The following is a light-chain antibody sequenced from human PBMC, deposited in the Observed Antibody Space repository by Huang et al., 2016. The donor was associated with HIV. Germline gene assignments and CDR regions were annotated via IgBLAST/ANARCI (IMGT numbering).Light chain of an antibody. J-gene: IGKJ3*01. CDR3: LQDYNYTFT. CDR1: PGIRND. CDR2: AAS. V-gene: IGKV1-6*01. Sequence: AIQMTHSPSSLSASVGDRVTITCRASPGIRNDLGWYQQKPGKAPKLLLYAASSLQSGVTSRFSGSGSGTDFTLTSSSLQPEDFATYYCLQDYNYTFTFGPGTKVDIK.